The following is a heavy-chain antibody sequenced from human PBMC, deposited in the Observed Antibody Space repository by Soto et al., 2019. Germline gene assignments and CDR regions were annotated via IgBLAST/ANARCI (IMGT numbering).Heavy chain of an antibody. CDR2: ISSSSSYI. V-gene: IGHV3-21*01. Sequence: PGGSLRLSCAASGFTFSSYSMNWVRQAPGKGLEWVSSISSSSSYIYYADSVKGRFTISRDNAKNSLYLQMNSLRAEDTAVYYCARDIAAAGHIDYWGQGTLVTVSS. D-gene: IGHD6-13*01. CDR1: GFTFSSYS. J-gene: IGHJ4*02. CDR3: ARDIAAAGHIDY.